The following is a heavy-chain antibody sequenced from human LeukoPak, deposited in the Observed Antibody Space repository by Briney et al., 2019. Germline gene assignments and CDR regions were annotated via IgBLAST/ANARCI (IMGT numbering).Heavy chain of an antibody. D-gene: IGHD5-12*01. CDR1: GGSISSGDYY. V-gene: IGHV4-30-4*01. CDR3: ARGRGYDSGDY. J-gene: IGHJ4*02. CDR2: IYYSGST. Sequence: SETLSLTCTASGGSISSGDYYWNWIRQPPGKGLEWIGYIYYSGSTYYNPSLKSRVMISVDTSKNQFSLNLTSVTAADTAVYYCARGRGYDSGDYWGQGTLVTVSS.